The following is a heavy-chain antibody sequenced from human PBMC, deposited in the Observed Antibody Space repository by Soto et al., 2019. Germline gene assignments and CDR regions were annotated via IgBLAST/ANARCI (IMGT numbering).Heavy chain of an antibody. Sequence: QSQTLSLTCAISGDSVSSNSAAWNWIRQSPSRGLEWLGRTYYRSKWYNDYAVSVKSRITINPDTSKNQFSLQLNSVTPEDTAVYYCARVRYSGYDFPHYYYYYGMDVWGQGTTVTVSS. CDR1: GDSVSSNSAA. J-gene: IGHJ6*02. D-gene: IGHD5-12*01. CDR3: ARVRYSGYDFPHYYYYYGMDV. CDR2: TYYRSKWYN. V-gene: IGHV6-1*01.